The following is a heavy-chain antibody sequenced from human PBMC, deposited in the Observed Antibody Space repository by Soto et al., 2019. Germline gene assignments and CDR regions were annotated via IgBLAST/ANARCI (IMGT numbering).Heavy chain of an antibody. CDR3: ARARGRSGGSAADY. CDR2: ISSSSNYI. D-gene: IGHD2-15*01. V-gene: IGHV3-11*05. Sequence: QVQLVESGGGFVKPGGSLRLSCTASGFTFSNYYMNWIRQAPGKGLEWVSYISSSSNYINYADSVKGRFTISRDNAKNSLFLQMNSLRADETAVYYWARARGRSGGSAADYWGQGTLVTVSS. J-gene: IGHJ4*02. CDR1: GFTFSNYY.